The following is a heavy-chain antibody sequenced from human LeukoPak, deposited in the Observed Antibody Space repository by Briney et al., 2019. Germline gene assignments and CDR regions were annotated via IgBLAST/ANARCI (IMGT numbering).Heavy chain of an antibody. CDR2: IWPDGSLK. Sequence: GGSLRLSCTAPGFPSSSYGMHWVRQAPGKGLVWVTVIWPDGSLKYYADSVKGRVTISRDNSKDTLYLQMNSLTTEDTAIYYCARDPRLGAPGNYVDYWGQGTLVTVSS. V-gene: IGHV3-33*01. CDR1: GFPSSSYG. D-gene: IGHD5-12*01. CDR3: ARDPRLGAPGNYVDY. J-gene: IGHJ4*02.